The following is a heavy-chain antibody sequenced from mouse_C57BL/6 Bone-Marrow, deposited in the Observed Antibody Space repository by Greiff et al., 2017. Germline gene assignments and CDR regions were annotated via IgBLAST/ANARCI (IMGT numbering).Heavy chain of an antibody. CDR3: TTGSGV. Sequence: VQLQQSGAELVRPGPSVTLSCTASGFNIKDDYMHWVKQRPEQGLEWIGWIDPENGDTEYASKFQGKATITADTSSITAYLQLSSLTSEDTAVYYCTTGSGVWGTGTTVTVSS. CDR2: IDPENGDT. J-gene: IGHJ1*03. CDR1: GFNIKDDY. V-gene: IGHV14-4*01.